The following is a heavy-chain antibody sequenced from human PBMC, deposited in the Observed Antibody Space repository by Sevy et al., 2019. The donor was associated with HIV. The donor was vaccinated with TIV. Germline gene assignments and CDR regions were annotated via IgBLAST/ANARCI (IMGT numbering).Heavy chain of an antibody. V-gene: IGHV3-7*01. Sequence: GGSLRLSCAASGFTFSDYWMSWVRQAPGKGLEWVANIKQDGSQKYFVDSVKGRFRISRDNAKNSLYLQMDNLRAEDTAVYYCATKVGDMWGQGTMVTVSS. CDR1: GFTFSDYW. CDR2: IKQDGSQK. CDR3: ATKVGDM. J-gene: IGHJ3*01. D-gene: IGHD1-26*01.